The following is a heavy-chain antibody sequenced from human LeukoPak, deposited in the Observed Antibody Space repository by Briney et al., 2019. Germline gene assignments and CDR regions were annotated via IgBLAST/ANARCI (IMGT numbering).Heavy chain of an antibody. CDR1: GDSISSNTYY. Sequence: SETLSLTCTVSGDSISSNTYYWGWIRQPPGKGLEWIGSVYYSGSTYYNPSLESRVTISVDTPKNQFSLKLSSVTAADTAVYYCARHTGGWSPFDYWGQGTLVTVSS. CDR3: ARHTGGWSPFDY. J-gene: IGHJ4*02. CDR2: VYYSGST. V-gene: IGHV4-39*01. D-gene: IGHD6-19*01.